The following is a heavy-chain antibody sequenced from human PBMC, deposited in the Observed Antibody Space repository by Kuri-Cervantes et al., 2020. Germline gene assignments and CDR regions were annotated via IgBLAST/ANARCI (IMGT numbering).Heavy chain of an antibody. J-gene: IGHJ3*02. CDR3: ARGGDMTPDI. Sequence: SETLSLTCTVSGGSISSYYWSWIRQPPGKGLEWIGYIYYSGSTYYNPSLKSRVTISVDTSKSQFSLKLSSVTAADTAVYYCARGGDMTPDIWGQGTMVTVSS. D-gene: IGHD3-10*01. CDR1: GGSISSYY. V-gene: IGHV4-59*08. CDR2: IYYSGST.